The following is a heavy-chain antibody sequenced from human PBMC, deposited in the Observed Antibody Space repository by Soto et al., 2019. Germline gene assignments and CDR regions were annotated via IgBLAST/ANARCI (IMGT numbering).Heavy chain of an antibody. D-gene: IGHD4-17*01. CDR2: ITPLFGTA. Sequence: QVQLVQSGAEVKKPGSSVKVSCKASGGTFSSYAISWVRQAPGQGLEWMAGITPLFGTADYAQKFQGRVTXXADESTSTAYMELSSLRSEDTAVYYCASNYGDYRYYYGMDVWGQGTTVTVSS. V-gene: IGHV1-69*12. CDR3: ASNYGDYRYYYGMDV. J-gene: IGHJ6*02. CDR1: GGTFSSYA.